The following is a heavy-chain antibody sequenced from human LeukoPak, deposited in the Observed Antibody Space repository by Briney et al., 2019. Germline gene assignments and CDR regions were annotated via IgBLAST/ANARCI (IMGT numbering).Heavy chain of an antibody. J-gene: IGHJ6*03. CDR1: GYTFTSYG. CDR3: ARGRGDPYCSGGSCYRGGYMDV. D-gene: IGHD2-15*01. Sequence: ASVKVSCKASGYTFTSYGISWVRQAPGQGLEWMGWISAYNGNTNYAQKLQGRVTMTTDTSTSTAYMELRGLRSDDTAVYYCARGRGDPYCSGGSCYRGGYMDVWGKGTTVTVSS. CDR2: ISAYNGNT. V-gene: IGHV1-18*01.